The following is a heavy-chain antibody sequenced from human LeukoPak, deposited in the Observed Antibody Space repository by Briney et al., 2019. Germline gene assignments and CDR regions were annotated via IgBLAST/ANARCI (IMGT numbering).Heavy chain of an antibody. J-gene: IGHJ5*02. CDR2: MSPNSGNT. CDR1: GYTFTNYD. V-gene: IGHV1-8*03. D-gene: IGHD2-15*01. Sequence: ASVKVSCKASGYTFTNYDINWVRQATGQGLEWMGWMSPNSGNTAYAQKFQGRITITRDTSISTAYMELSSLRSEDTAVYYCARRDITTSRTLDPWGQGTLVTVSS. CDR3: ARRDITTSRTLDP.